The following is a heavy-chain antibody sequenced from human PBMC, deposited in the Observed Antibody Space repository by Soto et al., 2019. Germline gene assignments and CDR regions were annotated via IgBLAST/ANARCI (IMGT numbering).Heavy chain of an antibody. CDR2: IGAAGDT. V-gene: IGHV3-13*01. Sequence: LRLSCVVSGFTFSSYDMHWVRQVPGKGLEWISTIGAAGDTYYSASVKGRFTISRGNGRNSLYLQMNSLRAGDTAVYYCARGDEGYFSYGMDVWGQGTTVTVSS. J-gene: IGHJ6*02. CDR1: GFTFSSYD. CDR3: ARGDEGYFSYGMDV.